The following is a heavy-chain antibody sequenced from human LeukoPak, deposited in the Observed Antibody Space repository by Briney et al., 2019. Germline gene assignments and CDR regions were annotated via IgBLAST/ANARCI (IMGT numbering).Heavy chain of an antibody. CDR3: ARQIRLAAVGAYRNDY. CDR2: IFYNGKT. V-gene: IGHV4-39*01. J-gene: IGHJ4*02. Sequence: SETLSLTCTVSGGSISVSSYYWGWIRQPPGKGLEWIGNIFYNGKTYYNPSLKSRVTISVDTSKNQFSLKLNSVTAADTAVYYCARQIRLAAVGAYRNDYWGQGTLVTVSS. CDR1: GGSISVSSYY. D-gene: IGHD6-13*01.